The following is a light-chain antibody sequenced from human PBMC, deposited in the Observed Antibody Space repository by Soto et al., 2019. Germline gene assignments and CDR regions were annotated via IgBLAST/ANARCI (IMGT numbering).Light chain of an antibody. CDR2: RNT. Sequence: QSVLTQPPSVSGAPGQRVTISCTGSSSNIGAGYDVHWYQQLPGTAPKLLIYRNTNRPSGVPDRFSGSRSGTSASLAITGLQAEDEADYYCQSYDSSLSGSRVFGTGNKLTVL. V-gene: IGLV1-40*01. CDR3: QSYDSSLSGSRV. J-gene: IGLJ1*01. CDR1: SSNIGAGYD.